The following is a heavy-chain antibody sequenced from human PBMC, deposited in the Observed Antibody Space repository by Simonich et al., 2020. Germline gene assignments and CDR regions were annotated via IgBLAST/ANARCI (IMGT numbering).Heavy chain of an antibody. V-gene: IGHV3-30*07. Sequence: QVQLVESGGGVVQPGRSLRLSCAASGFTFSSYAMHWVRQAPGKGLEWVAVIPNDGSNKYYADSVKGRFTISRDNSKNTLYLQMNSLRAEDTAVYYCAREGLLLDAFDIWGQGTMVTVSS. CDR1: GFTFSSYA. J-gene: IGHJ3*02. CDR2: IPNDGSNK. D-gene: IGHD2-15*01. CDR3: AREGLLLDAFDI.